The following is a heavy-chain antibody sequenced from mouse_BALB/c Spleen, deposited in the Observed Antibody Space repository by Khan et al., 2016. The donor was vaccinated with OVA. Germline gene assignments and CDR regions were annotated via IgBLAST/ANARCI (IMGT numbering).Heavy chain of an antibody. J-gene: IGHJ2*02. CDR3: ARVYGGDFDY. CDR2: ISYSGNT. Sequence: VHLKESGPGLVKPSQSLSLTCTVTGYSITSDYAWNWIRQFPGNKLEWMGFISYSGNTKYNPSLKSRFSITRDTSKNQFFLQLNSVTTEDTATYYCARVYGGDFDYWGQGTSLTVSS. CDR1: GYSITSDYA. V-gene: IGHV3-2*02. D-gene: IGHD1-1*01.